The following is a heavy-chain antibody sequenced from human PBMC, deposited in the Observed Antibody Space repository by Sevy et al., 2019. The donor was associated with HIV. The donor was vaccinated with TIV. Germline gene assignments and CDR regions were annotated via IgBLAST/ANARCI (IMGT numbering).Heavy chain of an antibody. CDR1: GFTFSDYY. V-gene: IGHV3-11*06. CDR3: ARDRRSYGGQYFDY. J-gene: IGHJ4*02. Sequence: GGSLRLSCAASGFTFSDYYMSWIRQAPGKGLEWVSYMSSGTSYTNYADSVKGRFTISRDNAKNSLYLQMNSLRAEDTAVYYCARDRRSYGGQYFDYWGQGTLVTVSS. D-gene: IGHD1-26*01. CDR2: MSSGTSYT.